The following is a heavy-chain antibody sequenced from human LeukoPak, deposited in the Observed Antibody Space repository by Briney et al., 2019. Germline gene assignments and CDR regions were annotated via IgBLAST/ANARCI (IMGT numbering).Heavy chain of an antibody. CDR3: ARDNWNYGSSMDV. J-gene: IGHJ6*02. CDR2: INHSGST. D-gene: IGHD1-7*01. V-gene: IGHV4-34*01. Sequence: PSETLSLTCAVYGGSFSGYYWSWIRQPPGKGLEWIGEINHSGSTNYNPSLKSRVTISVDTSKNQFSLKLSSVTAADTAVYYCARDNWNYGSSMDVWGQGTTVTVS. CDR1: GGSFSGYY.